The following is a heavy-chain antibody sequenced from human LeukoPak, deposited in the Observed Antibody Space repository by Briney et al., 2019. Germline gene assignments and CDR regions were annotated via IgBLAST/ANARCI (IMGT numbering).Heavy chain of an antibody. CDR1: GFTFSSYT. Sequence: GGSLRLSCAASGFTFSSYTMHWVRQAPGKGLEWVAVISYDGSNKYYADSVKGRFTISRDNSKNTLYLQMNSLRAEDTAVYYCASGGQTELYGMDVWGQGTTVTVSS. CDR3: ASGGQTELYGMDV. J-gene: IGHJ6*02. D-gene: IGHD1-26*01. CDR2: ISYDGSNK. V-gene: IGHV3-30-3*01.